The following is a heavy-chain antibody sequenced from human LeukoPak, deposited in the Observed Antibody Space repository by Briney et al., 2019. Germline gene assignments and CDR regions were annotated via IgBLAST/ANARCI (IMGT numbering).Heavy chain of an antibody. CDR2: IYYSGST. J-gene: IGHJ4*02. CDR3: ARYSSGWYYNY. Sequence: SETLSLTCTVSGGSISSYYWSWIRQPPGKGLEWIGYIYYSGSTNYNPSLKSRVTISVDTSKNQFSLKLSSVTAADTAVYYCARYSSGWYYNYWGQGTLVTVSS. CDR1: GGSISSYY. V-gene: IGHV4-59*01. D-gene: IGHD6-19*01.